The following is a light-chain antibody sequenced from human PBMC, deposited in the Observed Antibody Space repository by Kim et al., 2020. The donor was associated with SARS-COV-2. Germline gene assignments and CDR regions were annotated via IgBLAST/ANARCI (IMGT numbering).Light chain of an antibody. V-gene: IGKV1-9*01. Sequence: ASVGDIVTITCPASQCISSYLAWYQQQPGNAPKLLIYAASTLQSGVPSRFSGSGSGTDFTLTISSLQPEDFATYYCQQLNSYPITFGQGTRLEIK. CDR2: AAS. CDR3: QQLNSYPIT. J-gene: IGKJ5*01. CDR1: QCISSY.